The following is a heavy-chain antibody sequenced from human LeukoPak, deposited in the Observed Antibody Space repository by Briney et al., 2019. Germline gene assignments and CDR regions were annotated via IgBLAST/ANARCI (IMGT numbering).Heavy chain of an antibody. J-gene: IGHJ4*02. CDR1: GFTFSSYA. Sequence: GRSLRLSCAASGFTFSSYAMHWVRQAPGKGLEWVAVISYDGSNKYYADSVKGRFTISRDNSKNTLYLQMNSLRAEDTALYYCAKGSTVTISMDYFDYWGQGTLVTVSS. V-gene: IGHV3-30-3*01. CDR3: AKGSTVTISMDYFDY. CDR2: ISYDGSNK. D-gene: IGHD4-17*01.